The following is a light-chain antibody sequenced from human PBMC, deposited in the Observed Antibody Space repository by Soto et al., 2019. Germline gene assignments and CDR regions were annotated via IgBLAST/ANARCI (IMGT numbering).Light chain of an antibody. CDR1: QVVSSY. Sequence: EIVLTQSPATLSLSPGERATLSCRASQVVSSYLAWYQQKPGQPPRLLIYDASNRATGIPARFSGSGSGTDFTLTISSLEPEDFAVYYWQQRSNWLTFGGGTKVEIK. J-gene: IGKJ4*01. V-gene: IGKV3-11*01. CDR2: DAS. CDR3: QQRSNWLT.